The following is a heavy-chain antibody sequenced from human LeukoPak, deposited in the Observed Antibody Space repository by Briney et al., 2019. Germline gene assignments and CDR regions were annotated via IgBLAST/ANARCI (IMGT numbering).Heavy chain of an antibody. J-gene: IGHJ4*02. V-gene: IGHV3-23*01. CDR1: GLTFSSYG. CDR3: AKARGFYYDSSGIG. D-gene: IGHD3-22*01. CDR2: ISGSGGST. Sequence: GGSLRLSCAASGLTFSSYGMSWVRQAPGKGLEWVSAISGSGGSTSYADSVKGRFTISRDNSKNTLYLQMNSLRAEDAAVYYCAKARGFYYDSSGIGWGQGTLVTVSS.